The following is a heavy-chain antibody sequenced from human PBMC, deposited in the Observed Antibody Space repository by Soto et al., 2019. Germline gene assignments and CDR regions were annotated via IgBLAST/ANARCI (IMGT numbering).Heavy chain of an antibody. CDR2: ISGSAGST. J-gene: IGHJ4*02. CDR1: GFSFSSFA. D-gene: IGHD3-10*01. CDR3: ARTPGAQAEDY. V-gene: IGHV3-23*01. Sequence: GGSLRLSCAASGFSFSSFAMNWVRQAPGKGLEWVSTISGSAGSTFYADSVKGRFTISRDNSKNTLYLQMNSLRAEDTAVYYCARTPGAQAEDYWGQGTLVTVSS.